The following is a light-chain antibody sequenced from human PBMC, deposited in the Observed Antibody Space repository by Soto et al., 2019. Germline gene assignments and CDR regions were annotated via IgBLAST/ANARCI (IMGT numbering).Light chain of an antibody. CDR2: EVT. V-gene: IGLV2-14*01. CDR1: SSDVGVYNY. Sequence: QSALTQPASVSGSPGQSITISCNGTSSDVGVYNYVSWYQQRPGKAPKLLIYEVTNRPSGVSNRFSGSKSGNTASLTISGLQAEDEADYYCSSYTIVSSQVFGPGTKLTVL. CDR3: SSYTIVSSQV. J-gene: IGLJ1*01.